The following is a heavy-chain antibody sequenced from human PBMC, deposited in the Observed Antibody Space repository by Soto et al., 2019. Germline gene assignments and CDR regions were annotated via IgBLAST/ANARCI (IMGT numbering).Heavy chain of an antibody. CDR1: GGSISSGDYY. V-gene: IGHV4-30-4*01. CDR2: IYYSGST. CDR3: ARENLLTHFDY. J-gene: IGHJ4*02. Sequence: LSLTCTVSGGSISSGDYYWSWIRQPPGKGLEWIGYIYYSGSTYYNPSLKSRVTISVDTSKNQFSLKLSSVTAADTAVYYCARENLLTHFDYWGQGTLVTVSS.